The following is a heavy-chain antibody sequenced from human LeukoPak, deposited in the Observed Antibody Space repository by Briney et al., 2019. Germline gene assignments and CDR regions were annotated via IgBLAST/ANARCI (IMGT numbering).Heavy chain of an antibody. V-gene: IGHV4-61*02. D-gene: IGHD1-26*01. CDR3: AGAPSNRNSGTYSWFDP. J-gene: IGHJ5*02. Sequence: SETLSLTCTVSGGSISSGSDTWIWIRQPAGKGLEWIGRIYSSGRTNYNPSLQSRVTISIDTSKNQFSLKLSSVTAADTAVYYCAGAPSNRNSGTYSWFDPRGQGTLVTVSS. CDR2: IYSSGRT. CDR1: GGSISSGSDT.